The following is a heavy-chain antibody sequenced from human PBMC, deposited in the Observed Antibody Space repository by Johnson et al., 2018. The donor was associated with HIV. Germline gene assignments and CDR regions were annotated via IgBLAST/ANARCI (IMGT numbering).Heavy chain of an antibody. V-gene: IGHV3-66*01. CDR2: IYSGDTT. Sequence: VQLVESGGGLVQPGGSLRLSCAASGFTVNGNYMSWVRQAPGKGLEWVSVIYSGDTTYYADSVTGRFTISRDNSKNTLYLHMNTLRAEDTAVYYCARWIQLWVAFDIWGQGTMVTVSS. J-gene: IGHJ3*02. D-gene: IGHD5-18*01. CDR3: ARWIQLWVAFDI. CDR1: GFTVNGNY.